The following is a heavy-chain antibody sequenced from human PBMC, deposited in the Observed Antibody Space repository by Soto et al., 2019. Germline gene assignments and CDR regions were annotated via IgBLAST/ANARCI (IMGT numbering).Heavy chain of an antibody. CDR1: GGSISSGGYS. V-gene: IGHV4-30-2*01. CDR3: ARSYYYGSGSYPYFDY. D-gene: IGHD3-10*01. J-gene: IGHJ4*02. CDR2: IYNSGST. Sequence: QLQLQESGSGLVKPSQTLSLTCAVSGGSISSGGYSWSWIRQPPGKGLEWIGYIYNSGSTYYNPSLKSRVTISVDRSKNQFSLKLSSVTAADTAVYYCARSYYYGSGSYPYFDYWGQGTLVTVSS.